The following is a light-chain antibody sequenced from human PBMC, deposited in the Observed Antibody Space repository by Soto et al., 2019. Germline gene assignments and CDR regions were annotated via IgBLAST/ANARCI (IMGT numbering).Light chain of an antibody. CDR1: QSVSSVS. V-gene: IGKV3-20*01. J-gene: IGKJ2*01. CDR2: GAS. CDR3: QRYGSSLYT. Sequence: EIVLTQSPGTLSLSPGERATLSCRASQSVSSVSLAWYQQKPGQAPRPLIYGASSRAIGIPDRFSGSGSGTDFALIISRLEPEDFAVYYCQRYGSSLYTFGQGTKLEIK.